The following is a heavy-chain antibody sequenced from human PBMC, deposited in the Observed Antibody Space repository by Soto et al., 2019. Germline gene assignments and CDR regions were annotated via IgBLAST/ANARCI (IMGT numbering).Heavy chain of an antibody. J-gene: IGHJ6*02. CDR3: AIDKGRPYYYSYGMDV. CDR2: IHNIGST. CDR1: GGSISSDDYY. V-gene: IGHV4-30-4*01. Sequence: QVQLQESGPGLVKPSQTLSLTCTVSGGSISSDDYYWSWIRQPPGKGLEWLGYIHNIGSTYYNPSLKSRVTISVDTSKNQFSLKLSSVTAADTAVYYCAIDKGRPYYYSYGMDVWGQGTTVTVSS.